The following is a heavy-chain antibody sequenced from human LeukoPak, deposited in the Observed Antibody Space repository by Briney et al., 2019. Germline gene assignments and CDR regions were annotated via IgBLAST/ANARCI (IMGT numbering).Heavy chain of an antibody. CDR1: GDSVSSNSAA. D-gene: IGHD3-3*01. V-gene: IGHV6-1*01. CDR2: TYYRSKWYN. J-gene: IGHJ4*02. CDR3: AREGGFLEWLFPQNKYYFDY. Sequence: SQTLSLTCAISGDSVSSNSAAWNWIRQSPSRGLEWLGRTYYRSKWYNDYAVSVKSRITINPDTSKNQFSLQLNSVTPEDTAVYYCAREGGFLEWLFPQNKYYFDYWGQGTLVTVSS.